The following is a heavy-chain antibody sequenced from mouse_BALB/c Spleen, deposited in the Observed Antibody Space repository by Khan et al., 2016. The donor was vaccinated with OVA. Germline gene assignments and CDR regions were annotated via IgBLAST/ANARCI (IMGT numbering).Heavy chain of an antibody. CDR2: ISSGSSTI. V-gene: IGHV5-17*02. CDR1: GFTFSSFG. CDR3: ARSRDDLWYFDV. Sequence: EVELVESGGGLVQPGGSRKLSCAASGFTFSSFGMHWVSQAPEKGLEWVAYISSGSSTIYYADTMKGRFTISRDNPKNTLFLQMTSLRSEDTAMYYCARSRDDLWYFDVWGAGTTVTVSS. J-gene: IGHJ1*01. D-gene: IGHD2-14*01.